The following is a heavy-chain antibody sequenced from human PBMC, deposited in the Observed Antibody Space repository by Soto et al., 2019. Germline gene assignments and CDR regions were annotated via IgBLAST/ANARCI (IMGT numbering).Heavy chain of an antibody. V-gene: IGHV4-30-4*01. J-gene: IGHJ2*01. CDR1: GGSISSGDYY. Sequence: QVQLQESGPGLVKPSQTLSLTCTVSGGSISSGDYYWSWIRQPPRKGLEWIGYIYYSGSTYYNPSLNSRVTISVDTSQNQFSLKLSSVTDADTAVYYCARDLRTTVTTAVYFDPCGRGNLVTVSS. CDR3: ARDLRTTVTTAVYFDP. CDR2: IYYSGST. D-gene: IGHD4-17*01.